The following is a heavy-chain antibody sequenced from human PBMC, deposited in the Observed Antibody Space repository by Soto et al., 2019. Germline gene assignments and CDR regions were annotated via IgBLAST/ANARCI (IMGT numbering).Heavy chain of an antibody. D-gene: IGHD3-10*01. J-gene: IGHJ4*02. CDR2: IYWDADK. CDR3: AQTNYYGSWFFDS. CDR1: GFSLSTTGVG. V-gene: IGHV2-5*02. Sequence: QITLKESGPTLVKPTQTLTLTCTFSGFSLSTTGVGVGWIRQPPGEALEWLALIYWDADKRYSPSLKSRLTITTDTYKNPLVLTLSNMDPVDTATYFCAQTNYYGSWFFDSCGQGTLVTVSS.